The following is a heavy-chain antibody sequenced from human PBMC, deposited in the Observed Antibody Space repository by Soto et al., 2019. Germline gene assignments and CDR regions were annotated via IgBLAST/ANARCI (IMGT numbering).Heavy chain of an antibody. CDR1: GGSISSSSYY. V-gene: IGHV4-39*01. Sequence: PSETLSLTCTVSGGSISSSSYYWGWIRQPPGKGLEWIGSIYYSGSTYYNPSLKSRVTISVDTSKNQFSLKLSSVTAADTPVYYCASHVLLWVWFDPWGQGTLVTVSS. CDR2: IYYSGST. CDR3: ASHVLLWVWFDP. J-gene: IGHJ5*02. D-gene: IGHD3-10*01.